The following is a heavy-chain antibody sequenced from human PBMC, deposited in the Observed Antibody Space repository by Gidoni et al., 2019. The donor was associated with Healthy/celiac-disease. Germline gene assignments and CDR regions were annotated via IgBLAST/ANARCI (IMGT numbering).Heavy chain of an antibody. CDR1: GCSISSSSYY. J-gene: IGHJ2*01. CDR2: NYYRGST. V-gene: IGHV4-39*01. D-gene: IGHD4-17*01. CDR3: ATNTDYWYFDL. Sequence: QLQLQESGPGLVKPSETLSLTCTVSGCSISSSSYYWGWLRQPPGKGLEWIGSNYYRGSTYSNPSLKSRVTISVDTSKNQFSLKLSSVTAADTAVYYCATNTDYWYFDLWGRGTLVTVSS.